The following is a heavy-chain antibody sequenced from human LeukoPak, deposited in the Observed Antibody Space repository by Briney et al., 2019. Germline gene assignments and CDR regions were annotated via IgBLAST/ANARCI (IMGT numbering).Heavy chain of an antibody. CDR1: GFTFSSYG. J-gene: IGHJ6*02. Sequence: GGSLRLSCAASGFTFSSYGMHWVRQAPGKGVEWVAVIWYDGSNKYYADSVKGRFTISRDNSKNTLYLQMNSLRAEDTAVYYCARDQYYYGSGIFSSSYYYYYGMDVWGQGTTVTVSS. CDR3: ARDQYYYGSGIFSSSYYYYYGMDV. V-gene: IGHV3-33*01. CDR2: IWYDGSNK. D-gene: IGHD3-10*01.